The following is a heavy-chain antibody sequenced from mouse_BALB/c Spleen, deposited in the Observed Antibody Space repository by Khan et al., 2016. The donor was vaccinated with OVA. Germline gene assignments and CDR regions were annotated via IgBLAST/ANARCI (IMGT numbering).Heavy chain of an antibody. Sequence: QIQLVQSGAELARPGASVKMSCKASGYTFTSYTIHWIKLRPGQGLEWIGYINPSNGYTNYNQKFRDKATLTADKSSTTAYMQLISLTSDDSAVYNCVRDGAYHRNDGWFAYWGQGTLVTVSA. CDR3: VRDGAYHRNDGWFAY. V-gene: IGHV1-4*01. D-gene: IGHD2-14*01. CDR2: INPSNGYT. J-gene: IGHJ3*01. CDR1: GYTFTSYT.